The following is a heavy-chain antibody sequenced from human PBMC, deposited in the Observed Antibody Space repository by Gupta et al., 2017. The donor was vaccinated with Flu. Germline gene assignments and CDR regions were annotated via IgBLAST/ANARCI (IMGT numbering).Heavy chain of an antibody. D-gene: IGHD3-3*01. CDR1: GGSFSGYY. V-gene: IGHV4-34*01. CDR3: ARVAHKYYVFWSGSSYDMDV. Sequence: QVQLQQWGAGLLKPSETLSLTCAVYGGSFSGYYWSWIRQPPGKGLEWIGEINHSGSTNYNPSLKSRVTISVDTSKNQFSLKLSSVTAADTAVYYCARVAHKYYVFWSGSSYDMDVWGQGTTVTVSS. J-gene: IGHJ6*02. CDR2: INHSGST.